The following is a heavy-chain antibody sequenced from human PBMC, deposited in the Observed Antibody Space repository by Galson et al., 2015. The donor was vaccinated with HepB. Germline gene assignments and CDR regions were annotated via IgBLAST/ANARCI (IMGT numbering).Heavy chain of an antibody. D-gene: IGHD1-26*01. Sequence: SLRLSCAASGFISRSDAMHWVRQAPGKGLEWVAFISYDGTTIYYTDSAKGRFTISRDNFKNTLYLQMNSLRAEDTALYYCTTDPGYYAVHYFDYWGQGTLVTVSS. J-gene: IGHJ4*02. CDR3: TTDPGYYAVHYFDY. CDR1: GFISRSDA. V-gene: IGHV3-30*03. CDR2: ISYDGTTI.